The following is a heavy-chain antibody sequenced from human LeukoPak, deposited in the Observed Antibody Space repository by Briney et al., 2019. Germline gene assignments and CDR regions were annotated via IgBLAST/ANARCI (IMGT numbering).Heavy chain of an antibody. Sequence: PSETLSLTCTVSGYSISSGYYWGWIRQPPGKGLEWIGYIYYSGSTNYNPSLKSRVTISVDTSKNQFSLKLRSVTAADTAVYYCASSGYYSSFDYWGQGTLVTVSS. CDR3: ASSGYYSSFDY. J-gene: IGHJ4*02. CDR1: GYSISSGYY. D-gene: IGHD3-22*01. CDR2: IYYSGST. V-gene: IGHV4-61*01.